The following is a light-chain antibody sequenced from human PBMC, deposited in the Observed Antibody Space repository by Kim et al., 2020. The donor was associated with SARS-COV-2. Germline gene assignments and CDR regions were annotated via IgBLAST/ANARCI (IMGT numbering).Light chain of an antibody. CDR1: SSDVGGYNY. CDR3: CSYAGSSYV. Sequence: PGQSVTISCTGTSSDVGGYNYVSWYQQHPGKAPKLMIYDVSKRPSGVPYRFSGSKSANTASLTISGLQAEDEADYYCCSYAGSSYVFGTGTKVTVL. V-gene: IGLV2-11*01. CDR2: DVS. J-gene: IGLJ1*01.